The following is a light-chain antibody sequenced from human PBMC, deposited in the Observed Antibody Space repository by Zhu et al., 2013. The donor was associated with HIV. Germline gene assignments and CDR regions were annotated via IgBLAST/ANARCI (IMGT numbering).Light chain of an antibody. J-gene: IGKJ1*01. Sequence: DIVLTQSPVSLPVTPGESASISCRSSQSLHHASGNTFLDWYLQKPGQSPQLLILLTSSRAPGVPDRFSGSGSGTDFTLKISRVEAEDVGVYYCMQALETPWTFGQGTKVEIK. V-gene: IGKV2-28*01. CDR1: QSLHHASGNTF. CDR2: LTS. CDR3: MQALETPWT.